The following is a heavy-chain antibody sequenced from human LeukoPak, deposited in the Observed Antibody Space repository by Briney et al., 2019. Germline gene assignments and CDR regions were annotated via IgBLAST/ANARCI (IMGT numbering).Heavy chain of an antibody. CDR3: ARSIIGEATGAFDV. CDR2: ITATCSTI. J-gene: IGHJ3*01. Sequence: GRSLRLSCAASGLSFSSSGMNWVRQAPGKGLEWVSYITATCSTIYYADSVKGRFTISRDNARSSLFLSMSSLIAEDTAVYYCARSIIGEATGAFDVWGQGTMVTVS. V-gene: IGHV3-48*03. D-gene: IGHD2/OR15-2a*01. CDR1: GLSFSSSG.